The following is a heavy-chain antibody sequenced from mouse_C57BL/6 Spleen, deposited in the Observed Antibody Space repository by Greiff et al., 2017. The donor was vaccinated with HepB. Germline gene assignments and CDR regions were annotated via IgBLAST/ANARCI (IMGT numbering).Heavy chain of an antibody. Sequence: EVKLMESGGGLVQPGGSMKLSCAASGFTFSDAWMDWVRQSPEKGLEWVAEIRNKANNHATYYAESVKGRFTISRDDSKSSVYLQMNSLRAEDTGIYDCTRGLSIYYGNYGDAMDYWGQGTSVTVSS. D-gene: IGHD2-1*01. V-gene: IGHV6-6*01. CDR1: GFTFSDAW. J-gene: IGHJ4*01. CDR3: TRGLSIYYGNYGDAMDY. CDR2: IRNKANNHAT.